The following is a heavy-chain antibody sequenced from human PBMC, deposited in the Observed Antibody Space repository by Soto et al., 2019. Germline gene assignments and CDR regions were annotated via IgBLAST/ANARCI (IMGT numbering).Heavy chain of an antibody. Sequence: SLSRAASGFTFSSYAMSWVRQAPGKGLEWVSAISGSGASTYYADSVKGRFTISRDNSKNTLYLQMNSLRAEDTAVYYCAHFDWFIDYWGQGTLVTVSS. CDR2: ISGSGAST. CDR3: AHFDWFIDY. J-gene: IGHJ4*02. D-gene: IGHD3-9*01. V-gene: IGHV3-23*01. CDR1: GFTFSSYA.